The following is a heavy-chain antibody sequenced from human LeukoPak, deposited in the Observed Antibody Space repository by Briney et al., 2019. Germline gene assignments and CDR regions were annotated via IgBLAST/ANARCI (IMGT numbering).Heavy chain of an antibody. CDR2: IYYSGST. J-gene: IGHJ4*02. D-gene: IGHD5-24*01. CDR3: ARVLNNDGYNYVDF. CDR1: GGSISSGGYY. Sequence: SETLSLTCTVSGGSISSGGYYWSWIRQHPGKGLEWIGYIYYSGSTYYNPSLKSRVTISVDTSKNQFSLRLSSVTAADTAMYYCARVLNNDGYNYVDFWGQGTLVTVSS. V-gene: IGHV4-31*03.